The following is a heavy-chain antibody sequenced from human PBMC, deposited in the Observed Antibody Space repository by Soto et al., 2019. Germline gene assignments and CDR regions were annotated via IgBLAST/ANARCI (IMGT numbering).Heavy chain of an antibody. CDR2: ISGSDGKT. J-gene: IGHJ4*02. CDR1: GFSFGSYA. CDR3: ARWSYLDY. D-gene: IGHD3-3*01. V-gene: IGHV3-23*01. Sequence: GGSLRLSCVASGFSFGSYALTWVRQAPGKGLEWVSTISGSDGKTFYADAVKGRFSISRDISQSTLYLQMNSLRADDTAIYYCARWSYLDYWGQGTRVTVSS.